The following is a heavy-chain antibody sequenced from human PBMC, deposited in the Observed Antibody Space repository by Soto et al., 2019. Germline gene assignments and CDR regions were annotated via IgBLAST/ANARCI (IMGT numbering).Heavy chain of an antibody. Sequence: PGGSLRLSCAGSGFTFSDSAVHWVRHASGKGLEWVGRIRSKANSYATTYAASVKGRFTISRDDSENTAYLEMNSLKAGDTAIYYCARHELQSGRVILKYLYYMDVWGKGTTVTVSS. CDR1: GFTFSDSA. V-gene: IGHV3-73*01. CDR3: ARHELQSGRVILKYLYYMDV. D-gene: IGHD2-8*02. J-gene: IGHJ6*03. CDR2: IRSKANSYAT.